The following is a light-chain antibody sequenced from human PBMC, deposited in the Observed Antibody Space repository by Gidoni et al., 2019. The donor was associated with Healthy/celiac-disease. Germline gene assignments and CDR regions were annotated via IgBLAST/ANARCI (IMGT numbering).Light chain of an antibody. CDR1: SDINVGSYN. CDR3: MIWPSNAHWV. Sequence: QPVLTQPPSSSASPGESARLTCTLPSDINVGSYNIYWYQQKPGSPPRYLLYYYSDSDKGQGSEVPSRFSGSKDASANTGMLLISGLQSEDEADYYCMIWPSNAHWVFGGGTKLTVL. CDR2: YYSDSDK. J-gene: IGLJ3*02. V-gene: IGLV5-37*01.